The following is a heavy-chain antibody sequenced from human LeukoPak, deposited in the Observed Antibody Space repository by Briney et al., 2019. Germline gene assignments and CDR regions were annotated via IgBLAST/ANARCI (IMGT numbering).Heavy chain of an antibody. Sequence: PGESLKISCTGSGYSFTSYWIGWVREMPGKGLEWMGIIYPGDSDTRYSPSFQGQVTISADKSTSTAYLQWSSLKATDSAMYYCVRRPREQSYGLDLWGQGTTVTVS. V-gene: IGHV5-51*01. D-gene: IGHD1-26*01. CDR2: IYPGDSDT. CDR3: VRRPREQSYGLDL. CDR1: GYSFTSYW. J-gene: IGHJ6*02.